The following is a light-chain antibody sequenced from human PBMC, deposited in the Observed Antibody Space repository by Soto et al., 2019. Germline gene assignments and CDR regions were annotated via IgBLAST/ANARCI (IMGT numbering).Light chain of an antibody. CDR3: SSYTTSVTYV. V-gene: IGLV2-14*01. CDR1: SSDVGAYNS. Sequence: QSVLTQPASVSGSPGQSITISCTGTSSDVGAYNSVPWYQQHPGKAPKLIIYDVSTRPSGISDRFSGSKSGNTASLTISGPQAEDESDYYCSSYTTSVTYVFGTGTKVTVL. CDR2: DVS. J-gene: IGLJ1*01.